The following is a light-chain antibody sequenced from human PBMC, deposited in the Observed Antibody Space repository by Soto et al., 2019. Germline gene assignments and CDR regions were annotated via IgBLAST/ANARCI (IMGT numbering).Light chain of an antibody. J-gene: IGKJ2*01. CDR2: GAS. CDR3: RQYTNWPQN. Sequence: EIVMTQSQVTVSASPGERATLSCRASQTVSTNLAWYQQRPGQAPRLLIYGASTRVTGIPPRFSGSGSGTDFTLTISSLQSEDFAVYFCRQYTNWPQNFGQGTKLEIK. CDR1: QTVSTN. V-gene: IGKV3-15*01.